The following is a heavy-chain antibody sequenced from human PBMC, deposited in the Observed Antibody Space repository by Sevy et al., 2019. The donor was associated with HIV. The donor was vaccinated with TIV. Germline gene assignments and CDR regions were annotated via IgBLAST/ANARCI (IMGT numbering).Heavy chain of an antibody. J-gene: IGHJ5*02. V-gene: IGHV4-30-4*01. CDR2: IYYSGNT. Sequence: SETLSLTCTVSGGPISNPDYNWSWIRQSPGKGLEWLGYIYYSGNTDYSPSLRSPISISIDTSKNQFSLTLMSVTAADTAVYFCARVTGAFGWLDPWGQGALVTVSS. CDR3: ARVTGAFGWLDP. CDR1: GGPISNPDYN. D-gene: IGHD3-9*01.